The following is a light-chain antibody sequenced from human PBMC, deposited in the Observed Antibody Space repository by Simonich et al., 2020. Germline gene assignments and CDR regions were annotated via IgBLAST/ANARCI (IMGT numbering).Light chain of an antibody. CDR3: SSYTSSSTWV. Sequence: QSALTQPPSASGSPGQSVTISCTGTSSDVGGYNYVSWYQHHPGKAPKLMIYDFSKRPSGVSNRFSGSKSGNTASLTISGLQAEDEADYYCSSYTSSSTWVFGGGTKLTVL. V-gene: IGLV2-14*03. CDR2: DFS. CDR1: SSDVGGYNY. J-gene: IGLJ3*02.